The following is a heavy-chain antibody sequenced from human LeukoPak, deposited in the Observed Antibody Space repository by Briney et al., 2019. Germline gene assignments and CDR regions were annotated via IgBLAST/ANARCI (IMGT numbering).Heavy chain of an antibody. J-gene: IGHJ3*02. Sequence: SETLSLTCSVSGGSMNNYYWSWIRQPPGKGLEWIAYIDYRGSTTYNPSLRSRVTISVDTSRNQFSLKLSSVTAADTAVYYCARSRSGYSYDHAAFEIWGQGTMVTVSS. CDR1: GGSMNNYY. CDR2: IDYRGST. D-gene: IGHD5-18*01. V-gene: IGHV4-59*01. CDR3: ARSRSGYSYDHAAFEI.